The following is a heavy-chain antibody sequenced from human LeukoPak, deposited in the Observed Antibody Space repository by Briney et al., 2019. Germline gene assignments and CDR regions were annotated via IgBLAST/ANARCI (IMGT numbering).Heavy chain of an antibody. J-gene: IGHJ3*02. D-gene: IGHD2-15*01. CDR3: ARGGYFGYCSGGSCPDAFDI. V-gene: IGHV1-18*01. CDR1: GYTFTSYG. Sequence: ASVKASCKASGYTFTSYGISWVRQAPGQGLEWMGWISAYNGNTNYAQKLQGGVTMTTDTSTSTAYMELRSLRSDDTAVYYCARGGYFGYCSGGSCPDAFDIWGQGTMVTVSS. CDR2: ISAYNGNT.